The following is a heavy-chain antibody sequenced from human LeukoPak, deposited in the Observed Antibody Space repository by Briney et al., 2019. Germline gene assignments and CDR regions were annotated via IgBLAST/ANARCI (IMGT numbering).Heavy chain of an antibody. CDR1: GFTFSSYE. V-gene: IGHV3-48*03. D-gene: IGHD1-26*01. CDR2: ISSSGSTI. J-gene: IGHJ4*02. Sequence: GGSLRLSCAASGFTFSSYEMNWVRQAPGKGLEWVSYISSSGSTIYYADSVKGRFTISRDNAKNSLYLQMNSLRAEDTAVYYCAIHSSGSYYFGGDFDYWGQGTLVTVSS. CDR3: AIHSSGSYYFGGDFDY.